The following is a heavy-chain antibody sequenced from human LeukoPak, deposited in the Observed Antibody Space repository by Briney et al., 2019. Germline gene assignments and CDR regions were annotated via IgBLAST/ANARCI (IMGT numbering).Heavy chain of an antibody. CDR3: AKDLNWGGR. CDR1: GFTFSSYG. D-gene: IGHD7-27*01. V-gene: IGHV3-30*02. J-gene: IGHJ4*02. CDR2: IRYDGSNK. Sequence: GGSLRLSCAASGFTFSSYGMHWVRQAPGKGLEWVAFIRYDGSNKYYADSVKGRFTISRDNSKNTLYLQINSLRAEDTAVYYCAKDLNWGGRWGQGTLVTVSS.